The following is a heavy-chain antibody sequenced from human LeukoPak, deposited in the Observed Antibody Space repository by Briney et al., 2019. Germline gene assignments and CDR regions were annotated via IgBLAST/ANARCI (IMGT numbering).Heavy chain of an antibody. CDR2: IYYSGST. J-gene: IGHJ4*02. D-gene: IGHD3-22*01. CDR3: ASGRDYYDSSGQRSADY. Sequence: PSETLSLTRTVSGGSISSYYWSWIRQPPGKGLEWIGYIYYSGSTNYNPSLKSRVTISVDTSKNQFSLKLSSVTAADTAVYYCASGRDYYDSSGQRSADYWGQGTLVTVSS. CDR1: GGSISSYY. V-gene: IGHV4-59*01.